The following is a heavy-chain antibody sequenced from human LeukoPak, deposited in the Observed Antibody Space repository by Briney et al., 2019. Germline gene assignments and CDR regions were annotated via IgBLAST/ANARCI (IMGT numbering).Heavy chain of an antibody. D-gene: IGHD3-16*01. CDR2: ISGSGATT. Sequence: GGSLRLSCTASGFTFGDYAMSWVRQAPGKGLEWVSGISGSGATTYYADSVKGRLTISRDNSKNTVYLQMNSLRAEDTAVYYCAKGARLRLGEDFDYWGQGTLVTVSS. CDR1: GFTFGDYA. J-gene: IGHJ4*02. V-gene: IGHV3-23*01. CDR3: AKGARLRLGEDFDY.